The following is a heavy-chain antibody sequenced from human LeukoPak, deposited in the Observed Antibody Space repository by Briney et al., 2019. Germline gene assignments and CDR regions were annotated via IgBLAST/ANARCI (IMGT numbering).Heavy chain of an antibody. V-gene: IGHV1-2*04. CDR1: GYTFTGYY. J-gene: IGHJ4*02. D-gene: IGHD3-10*01. CDR2: INPNSGGT. CDR3: ARDNRGILWFGAPRLFYFDY. Sequence: ASVKVCCKASGYTFTGYYMHWVRPAPGQGLEWMRWINPNSGGTNYAQKFQGWVTMTRDTSISTAYMELSRLRSDDTAVYYCARDNRGILWFGAPRLFYFDYWGQGTLVTVSS.